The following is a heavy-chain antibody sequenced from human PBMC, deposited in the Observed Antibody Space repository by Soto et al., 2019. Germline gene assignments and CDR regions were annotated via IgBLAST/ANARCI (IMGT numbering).Heavy chain of an antibody. V-gene: IGHV3-7*01. Sequence: GGSLRLSCAASGFTFSSYWMSWVRQAPGKGLEWVANIKQDGSEKYYVDSVKGRFTISRDNAKNSLYLQMNSLRAEDTAVYYCARDGDGYNFGPSDYWGQGTLVTVSS. J-gene: IGHJ4*02. D-gene: IGHD5-12*01. CDR2: IKQDGSEK. CDR1: GFTFSSYW. CDR3: ARDGDGYNFGPSDY.